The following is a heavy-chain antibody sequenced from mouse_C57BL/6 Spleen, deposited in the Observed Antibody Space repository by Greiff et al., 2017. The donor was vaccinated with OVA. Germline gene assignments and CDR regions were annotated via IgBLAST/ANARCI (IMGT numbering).Heavy chain of an antibody. CDR2: INPGSGGT. D-gene: IGHD1-1*01. V-gene: IGHV1-54*01. Sequence: QVQLQQSGAELVRPGTSVKVSCKASGYAFTNYLLEWVKQRPGQGLEWIGVINPGSGGTNYNEKFKGKATLTADKYSSTAYMQLSSLTSEDSAVYFCARSPYYGRSYYFDYWGQGTTLTVSS. CDR3: ARSPYYGRSYYFDY. J-gene: IGHJ2*01. CDR1: GYAFTNYL.